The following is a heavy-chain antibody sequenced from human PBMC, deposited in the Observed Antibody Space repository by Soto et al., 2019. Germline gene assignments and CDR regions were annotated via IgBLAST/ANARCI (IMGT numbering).Heavy chain of an antibody. CDR1: GFTFSSYA. CDR2: ITATGGGL. CDR3: ARIEYTASPSPFDY. J-gene: IGHJ4*02. Sequence: EVHLLESGGGLVQPGGSLRLSCAASGFTFSSYAMSWVRQAPGKGLEWVSSITATGGGLYYADSVKGRFTISRDNSKNALYLQMNSLRVEDTAVYYCARIEYTASPSPFDYWGQGTLVTVSS. D-gene: IGHD6-6*01. V-gene: IGHV3-23*01.